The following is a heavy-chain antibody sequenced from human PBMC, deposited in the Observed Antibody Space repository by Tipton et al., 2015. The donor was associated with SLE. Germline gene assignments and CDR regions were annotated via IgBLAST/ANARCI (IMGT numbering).Heavy chain of an antibody. J-gene: IGHJ4*02. D-gene: IGHD2-2*01. CDR2: ISWNSGNI. CDR3: ARDRAICDSTSCFRSYFDS. Sequence: RSLRLSCAASGFTFDDYAMHWVRQAPGKGLEWVSSISWNSGNIGYADSVKGRFTISRDNSKNTLYLRMNSLRAEDTAVYYCARDRAICDSTSCFRSYFDSWGQGTLVTVSS. V-gene: IGHV3-9*01. CDR1: GFTFDDYA.